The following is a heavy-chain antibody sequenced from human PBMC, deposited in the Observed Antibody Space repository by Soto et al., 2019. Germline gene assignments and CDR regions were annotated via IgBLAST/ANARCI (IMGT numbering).Heavy chain of an antibody. J-gene: IGHJ6*02. CDR3: ASTERSSQPINYYYYGMDV. V-gene: IGHV1-69*01. D-gene: IGHD2-2*01. Sequence: QVQLVQSGAEVKKPGSSVKVSCKASGGTFSSYAISWVRQAPGQGLEWMGGIIPIFGTANYAQKFQGRVTITADESTSTAYMELSSLRSEDTAVYYSASTERSSQPINYYYYGMDVWGQGTTVTVSS. CDR1: GGTFSSYA. CDR2: IIPIFGTA.